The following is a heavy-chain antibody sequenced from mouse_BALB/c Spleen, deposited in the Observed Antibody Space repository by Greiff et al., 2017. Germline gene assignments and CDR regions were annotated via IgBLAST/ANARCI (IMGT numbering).Heavy chain of an antibody. Sequence: VQLQQSGAELVKPGASVKLSCKASGYTFTSYWMHWVKQRPGQGLEWIGEINPSNGRTNYNEKFKSKATLTVDKSSSTAYMQLSSLTSEDSAVYYCARGDYGYDRETWFAYWGQGTLVTVSA. CDR2: INPSNGRT. J-gene: IGHJ3*01. V-gene: IGHV1S81*02. CDR3: ARGDYGYDRETWFAY. CDR1: GYTFTSYW. D-gene: IGHD2-2*01.